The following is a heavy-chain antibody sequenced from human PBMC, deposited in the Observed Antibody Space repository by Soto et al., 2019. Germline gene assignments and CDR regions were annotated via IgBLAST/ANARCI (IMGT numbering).Heavy chain of an antibody. D-gene: IGHD6-19*01. CDR1: GFTFSSYA. CDR3: ANGGYSSGWPFDY. Sequence: EVQLLESGGGLVQPGGSLRLSCAASGFTFSSYAMSWVHQAPGKGLEWVSAISGSGGSTYYADSVKGRFTISRDNSKNTLYLQMNSLRAEDTAVYYCANGGYSSGWPFDYWGQGTLVTVSS. CDR2: ISGSGGST. J-gene: IGHJ4*02. V-gene: IGHV3-23*01.